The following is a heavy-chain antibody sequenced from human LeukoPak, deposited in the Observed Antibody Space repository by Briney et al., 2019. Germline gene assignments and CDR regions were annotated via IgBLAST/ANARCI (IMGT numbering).Heavy chain of an antibody. V-gene: IGHV4-34*01. CDR3: ARGLGYCSSTSCYNHWFDP. Sequence: PSETLSLTCAVYGGSFSGYYWSWIRQPPGKGLEWIGEINHSGSTNYNPSLKSRVTISVDTSKNQFSLKLSSVTAADTAVYYCARGLGYCSSTSCYNHWFDPWGQGTLVTVSS. CDR2: INHSGST. CDR1: GGSFSGYY. D-gene: IGHD2-2*02. J-gene: IGHJ5*02.